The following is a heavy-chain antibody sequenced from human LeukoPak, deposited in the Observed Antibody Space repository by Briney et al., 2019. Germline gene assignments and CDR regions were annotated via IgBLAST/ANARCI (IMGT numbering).Heavy chain of an antibody. CDR3: ARDPKYSSGWYNWFDP. V-gene: IGHV1-2*02. CDR2: INPNSGGT. J-gene: IGHJ5*02. CDR1: GYTFTGYY. Sequence: ASVKVSCKASGYTFTGYYMHWVRQAPGQGLEWMGWINPNSGGTNYAQKFQGRVTMTRDTSISTAYMELSRLRSDDPAVYYCARDPKYSSGWYNWFDPWGQGTLVTVSS. D-gene: IGHD6-19*01.